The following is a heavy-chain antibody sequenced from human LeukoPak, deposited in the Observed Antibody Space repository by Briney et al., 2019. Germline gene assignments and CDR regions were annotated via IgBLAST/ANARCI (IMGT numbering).Heavy chain of an antibody. J-gene: IGHJ5*02. Sequence: ASVKVSCKASGYTFTGYYMHWVRQAPGQGLEWMGWINPNSGGTNYAQKFQGRVTMTRDTSISTAYMELSRLRSDDTAVCYCARMSGYYGSGSYYSWGQGTLVTVSS. CDR3: ARMSGYYGSGSYYS. D-gene: IGHD3-10*01. CDR2: INPNSGGT. CDR1: GYTFTGYY. V-gene: IGHV1-2*02.